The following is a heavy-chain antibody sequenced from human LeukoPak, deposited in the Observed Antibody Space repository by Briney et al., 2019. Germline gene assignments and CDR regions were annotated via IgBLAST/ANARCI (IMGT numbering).Heavy chain of an antibody. CDR2: IAADGGVK. J-gene: IGHJ4*02. CDR3: AREATWGQWYFDL. Sequence: PGGSLRLSCAASGFSFHDHGMDWVRQAPGKGLEWVAVIAADGGVKQYADSVKGRFSLSRDNSMNTVSLQMNGLTAEDTAVYYCAREATWGQWYFDLWGQGAPVTVSS. V-gene: IGHV3-30*03. CDR1: GFSFHDHG. D-gene: IGHD6-19*01.